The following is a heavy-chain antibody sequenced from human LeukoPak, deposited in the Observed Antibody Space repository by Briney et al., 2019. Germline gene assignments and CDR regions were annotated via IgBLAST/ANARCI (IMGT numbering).Heavy chain of an antibody. CDR3: ARVEYCSSTSSYPIWFDP. CDR1: VGSIISYY. J-gene: IGHJ5*02. CDR2: IYYSGST. V-gene: IGHV4-59*01. D-gene: IGHD2-2*01. Sequence: SETLSLTCTVSVGSIISYYWIWIRQPPGKGLEWIGYIYYSGSTNYNPSLKSRVTISVDTSKNQFSLKLSSVTAADTAVYYCARVEYCSSTSSYPIWFDPWGQGTLVTVSS.